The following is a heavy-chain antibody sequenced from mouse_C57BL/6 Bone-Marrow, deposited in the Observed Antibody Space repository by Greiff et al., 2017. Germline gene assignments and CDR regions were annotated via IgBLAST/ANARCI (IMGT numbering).Heavy chain of an antibody. CDR1: GYTFTTYP. CDR3: ATRGYYGSSFSYWYFDV. CDR2: FHPYNDDT. J-gene: IGHJ1*03. D-gene: IGHD1-1*01. Sequence: VQLQQSGAELVKPGASVKMSCKASGYTFTTYPIEWMKQNHGKSLEWIGNFHPYNDDTKYNEKFKGKATLTVEKSSSTVYLELSRLTSDDSAVYYCATRGYYGSSFSYWYFDVWGTGTTVTVSS. V-gene: IGHV1-47*01.